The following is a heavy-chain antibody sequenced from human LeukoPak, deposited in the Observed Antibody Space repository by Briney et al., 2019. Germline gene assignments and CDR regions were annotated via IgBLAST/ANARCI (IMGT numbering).Heavy chain of an antibody. CDR3: AREYYYDSSGYRSRAFDI. D-gene: IGHD3-22*01. CDR1: GGSISSYY. Sequence: SETLSLTCTASGGSISSYYWSWIRQPPGKGLEWIGYIYYSGSTNYNPSLKSRVTISVDTSKNQFSLKLSSVTAADTAVYYCAREYYYDSSGYRSRAFDIWGQGTMVTVSS. CDR2: IYYSGST. V-gene: IGHV4-59*01. J-gene: IGHJ3*02.